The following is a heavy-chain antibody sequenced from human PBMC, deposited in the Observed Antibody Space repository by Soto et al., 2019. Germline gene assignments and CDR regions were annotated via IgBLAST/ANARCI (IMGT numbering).Heavy chain of an antibody. CDR3: ARAYCGGDCYPDAFDI. CDR2: INAGNGNT. Sequence: GASVKVSCKASGYTFTSYAMHWVRQAPGQRLEWMGWINAGNGNTKYSQKFQGRVTITRDTSASTAYMELSSLRSEDTAVYYCARAYCGGDCYPDAFDIWGQGTMVTVSS. J-gene: IGHJ3*02. D-gene: IGHD2-21*02. CDR1: GYTFTSYA. V-gene: IGHV1-3*01.